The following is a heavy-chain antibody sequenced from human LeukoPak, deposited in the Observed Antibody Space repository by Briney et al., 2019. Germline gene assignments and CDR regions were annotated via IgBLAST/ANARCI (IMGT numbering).Heavy chain of an antibody. CDR3: ASEMATIRGNLYYYYGMDV. CDR1: GYTFTSYY. D-gene: IGHD5-24*01. Sequence: ASVTVSCKASGYTFTSYYMHWVRQAPGQGLEWMGIINPSGGSTSYAQKFQGRVTMTRDTSTSTVYMELSSLRSEDTAVYYCASEMATIRGNLYYYYGMDVWGQGTTVTVSS. V-gene: IGHV1-46*01. CDR2: INPSGGST. J-gene: IGHJ6*02.